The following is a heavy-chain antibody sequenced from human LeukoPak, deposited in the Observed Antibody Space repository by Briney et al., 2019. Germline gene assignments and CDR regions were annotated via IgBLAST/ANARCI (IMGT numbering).Heavy chain of an antibody. CDR2: INPSGGST. CDR3: ARASISAAGPGLIDY. CDR1: GYTFTSFY. V-gene: IGHV1-46*01. Sequence: VASVKVSCKASGYTFTSFYMHWVRQAPGQGLERMGIINPSGGSTSYAQKFQGRVTMTRDMSTSTVYMELSSLRSEDTAVYYCARASISAAGPGLIDYWGQGTLVTVSS. D-gene: IGHD6-13*01. J-gene: IGHJ4*02.